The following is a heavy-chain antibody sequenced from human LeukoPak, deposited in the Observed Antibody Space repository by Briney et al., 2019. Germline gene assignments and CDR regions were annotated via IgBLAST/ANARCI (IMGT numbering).Heavy chain of an antibody. V-gene: IGHV4-39*01. J-gene: IGHJ3*02. Sequence: PSETLSLTCTVPGGSISSSSYYWGWIRQPPGKGLEWIGSIYYSGSTYYNPSLKSRVTISVDTSKNQFSLKLSSVTAADTAVYYCVSHYNDYGDYGAFDIWGQGTMVTVSS. CDR2: IYYSGST. D-gene: IGHD4-17*01. CDR3: VSHYNDYGDYGAFDI. CDR1: GGSISSSSYY.